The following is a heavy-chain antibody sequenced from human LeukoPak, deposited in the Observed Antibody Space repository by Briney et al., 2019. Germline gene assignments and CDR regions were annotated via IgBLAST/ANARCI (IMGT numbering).Heavy chain of an antibody. V-gene: IGHV1-2*02. CDR2: INPNSGGT. D-gene: IGHD3-3*01. CDR3: ARGGDDFWSGPMDV. J-gene: IGHJ6*02. Sequence: ASVKVSCKTSGYTFTGYYMHWVRQAPGQGLEWMGWINPNSGGTNYAQKFQGRVTMTRDTSISTAYMELSRLRSDDTAVYYCARGGDDFWSGPMDVWGQGTTVTVSS. CDR1: GYTFTGYY.